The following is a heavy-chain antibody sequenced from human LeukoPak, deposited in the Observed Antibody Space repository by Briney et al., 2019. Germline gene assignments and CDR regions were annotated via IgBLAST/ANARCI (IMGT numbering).Heavy chain of an antibody. CDR1: GYTFTGYY. J-gene: IGHJ6*02. CDR3: ARALLWFGDYGMDV. D-gene: IGHD3-10*01. CDR2: INPNSGGT. Sequence: GASVKVSCKASGYTFTGYYMHWVRQAPGQGLEWMGWINPNSGGTNYAQKFQGRVTMTRDTSISTAYMELSGLRSDDTAEYYCARALLWFGDYGMDVWGQGTTVTVSS. V-gene: IGHV1-2*02.